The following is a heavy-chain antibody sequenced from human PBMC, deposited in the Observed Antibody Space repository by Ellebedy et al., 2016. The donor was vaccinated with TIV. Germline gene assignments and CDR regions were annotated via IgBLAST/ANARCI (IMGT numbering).Heavy chain of an antibody. V-gene: IGHV1-8*01. Sequence: AASVKVSCKASGYTFTSYDINWVRQATGQGLEWMGWVTPNSGNTGYAQKFQGRVTMTRNTSISTAFLELSSLRSDDTAVYYCARDSGVRTITGPGPSNYWGQGALVTVSS. CDR3: ARDSGVRTITGPGPSNY. D-gene: IGHD1-20*01. J-gene: IGHJ4*02. CDR2: VTPNSGNT. CDR1: GYTFTSYD.